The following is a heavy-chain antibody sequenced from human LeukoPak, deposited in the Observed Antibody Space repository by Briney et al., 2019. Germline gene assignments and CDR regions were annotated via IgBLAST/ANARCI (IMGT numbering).Heavy chain of an antibody. Sequence: SETLSLTCAVYGGSFSGYYWSWIRQPPGKGLEWIREINHSGSTNYNPSLKSRVTISVDTSKNQFSLKLSSVTAADTAVYYCARSASRMVVTSTHFDYWGQGTLVTVSS. CDR3: ARSASRMVVTSTHFDY. CDR2: INHSGST. V-gene: IGHV4-34*01. CDR1: GGSFSGYY. D-gene: IGHD4-23*01. J-gene: IGHJ4*02.